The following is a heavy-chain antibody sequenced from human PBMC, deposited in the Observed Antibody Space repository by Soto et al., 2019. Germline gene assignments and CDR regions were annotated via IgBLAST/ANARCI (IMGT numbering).Heavy chain of an antibody. V-gene: IGHV1-2*04. CDR2: INPNSGGT. J-gene: IGHJ4*02. Sequence: ASVKVSCKASGYTFTGYYMHWVRQAPGQGLEWMGWINPNSGGTNYAQKFQGWVTMTRDTSISTAYMELSRLRSDDTAVYYCARDGSGLLWFGDKPFYFDYWGQGTLVTVSS. CDR3: ARDGSGLLWFGDKPFYFDY. D-gene: IGHD3-10*01. CDR1: GYTFTGYY.